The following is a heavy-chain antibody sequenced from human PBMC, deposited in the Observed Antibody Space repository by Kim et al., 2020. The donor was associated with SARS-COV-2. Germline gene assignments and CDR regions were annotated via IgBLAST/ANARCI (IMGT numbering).Heavy chain of an antibody. CDR1: GYSISSGYY. J-gene: IGHJ4*02. CDR2: IYHSGST. Sequence: SETLSLTCTVSGYSISSGYYWGWIRQPPGTGLEWIGSIYHSGSTYYNPSLKSRVTISVDTSKNQFSLKLSSVTAADTAVYYCARALGPFDYWGQGTLVTVSS. CDR3: ARALGPFDY. V-gene: IGHV4-38-2*02. D-gene: IGHD1-26*01.